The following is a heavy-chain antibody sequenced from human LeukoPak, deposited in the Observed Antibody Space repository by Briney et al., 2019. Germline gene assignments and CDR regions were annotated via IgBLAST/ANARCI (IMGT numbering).Heavy chain of an antibody. CDR1: GYTFSNYG. D-gene: IGHD6-13*01. J-gene: IGHJ4*02. V-gene: IGHV1-18*01. CDR3: ARAEQQAD. Sequence: ASVKVSCKASGYTFSNYGISWVRQAPGQGLEWMGWISSYNDNTNYAQKLQGRVTMTTDTSTSTAYMELRSLRSDDTAVYYCARAEQQADWGQGTLVTVSS. CDR2: ISSYNDNT.